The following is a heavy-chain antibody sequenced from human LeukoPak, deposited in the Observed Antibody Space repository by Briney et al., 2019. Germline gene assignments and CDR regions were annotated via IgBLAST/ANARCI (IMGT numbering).Heavy chain of an antibody. CDR2: IYSGGST. CDR3: ARVLTFGGVIVKGAKDAFDI. V-gene: IGHV3-53*01. CDR1: GFTVSSNY. J-gene: IGHJ3*02. D-gene: IGHD3-16*02. Sequence: GGSLRLSGAASGFTVSSNYMSWVRQAPGKGLEWVSVIYSGGSTYYADSVKGRFTISRGNSKNTLYLQMNSLRAEDTAVYYCARVLTFGGVIVKGAKDAFDIWGQGTMVTVSS.